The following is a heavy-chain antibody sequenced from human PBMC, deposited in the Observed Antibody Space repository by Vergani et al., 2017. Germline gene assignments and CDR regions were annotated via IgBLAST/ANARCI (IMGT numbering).Heavy chain of an antibody. D-gene: IGHD2-15*01. CDR3: TRSECSGTTCYGHYFDL. J-gene: IGHJ4*01. V-gene: IGHV3-66*02. CDR1: GFRVTTYY. CDR2: KSDGRT. Sequence: EVELLESGGGLAQPGGSLRVSCSASGFRVTTYYMSWVRQAPGKGLEWVSVKSDGRTSYAESVRGRFTISRDTSRNAVYLQMNILRVEDTGVYYCTRSECSGTTCYGHYFDLWGHGILVTVSS.